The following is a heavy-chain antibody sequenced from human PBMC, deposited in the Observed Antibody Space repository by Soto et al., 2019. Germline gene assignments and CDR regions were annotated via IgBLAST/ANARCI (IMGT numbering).Heavy chain of an antibody. J-gene: IGHJ6*02. D-gene: IGHD2-8*01. CDR3: ARGRVYAIAGGYYYYGMDV. CDR1: GGTFSSYA. Sequence: QVQLVQSGAEVKKPGSSVKVSCKASGGTFSSYAISWVRQAPGQGLEWMGGVIPIFGTANYAQKFQGRVTITADESTSTADMELSSLRSEDTAVYYCARGRVYAIAGGYYYYGMDVWGQGTTVTVSS. CDR2: VIPIFGTA. V-gene: IGHV1-69*01.